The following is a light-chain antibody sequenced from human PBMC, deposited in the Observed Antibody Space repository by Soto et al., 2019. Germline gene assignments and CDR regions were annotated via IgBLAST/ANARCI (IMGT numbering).Light chain of an antibody. J-gene: IGKJ3*01. V-gene: IGKV3-11*01. CDR3: HQRSTWPFT. CDR2: DAS. CDR1: QSISSY. Sequence: EIVLTQSPATLSLSPGARATLSCRASQSISSYLAWYQQKPDQAPRLLIYDASNRATGIPARFSGSGSGTDFTLTISSLEPEDFAVYYCHQRSTWPFTFGPVTKVDIK.